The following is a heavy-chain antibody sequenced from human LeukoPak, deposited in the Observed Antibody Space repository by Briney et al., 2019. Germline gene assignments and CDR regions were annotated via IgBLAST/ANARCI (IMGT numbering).Heavy chain of an antibody. J-gene: IGHJ4*02. V-gene: IGHV3-53*01. CDR3: ARGGAARSAGH. Sequence: GGSLRLSCAASGFTVSSNYVSWVRQAPGKGLEWVSVIYSGGDTYYADSVKGRFTLSTDNSKDLPYLQMNSLRAEDTAVYYCARGGAARSAGHWGQGTMVTVSS. CDR2: IYSGGDT. CDR1: GFTVSSNY. D-gene: IGHD6-6*01.